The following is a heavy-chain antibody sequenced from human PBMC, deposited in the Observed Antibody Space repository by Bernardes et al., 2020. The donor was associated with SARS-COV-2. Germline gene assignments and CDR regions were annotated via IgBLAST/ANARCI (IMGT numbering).Heavy chain of an antibody. J-gene: IGHJ4*02. D-gene: IGHD3-16*01. CDR3: ARAQTPYVPSDF. Sequence: SETLSLTCTVSGVSITSTNWWSWVRQPPGKGLEWIGEISLSGTTNYNPSLKSRVTISLDQSNNQFSLSLSSMTAADKAVYYCARAQTPYVPSDFWGQGTLVTISS. V-gene: IGHV4-4*02. CDR2: ISLSGTT. CDR1: GVSITSTNW.